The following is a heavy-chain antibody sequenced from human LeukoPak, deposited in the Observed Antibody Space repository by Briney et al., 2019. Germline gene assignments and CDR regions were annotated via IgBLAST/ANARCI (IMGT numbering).Heavy chain of an antibody. CDR1: GYIFTSYT. CDR3: AILWFGEMDV. J-gene: IGHJ6*04. CDR2: INAGTGNT. V-gene: IGHV1-3*01. D-gene: IGHD3-10*01. Sequence: GASVKVSCKASGYIFTSYTMHWVRQAPGQRLEWMGWINAGTGNTKYSQKFQGRVTITRDTSASTAYMELSSLRSEDTAVYYCAILWFGEMDVWGKGTTVTVSS.